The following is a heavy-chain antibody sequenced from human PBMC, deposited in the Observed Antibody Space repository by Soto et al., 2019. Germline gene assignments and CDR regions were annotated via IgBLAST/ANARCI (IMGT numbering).Heavy chain of an antibody. D-gene: IGHD2-15*01. J-gene: IGHJ3*02. Sequence: QVQLVESGGGVVQPGRSLRLSCAASGFTFSSYAMHWVRQAPGKGLEWVAVISYDGSNKYYADSVKGRFTISRDNSKNTLYLQMNSLRAEDTAVYYCARNNELGYCSGGSCYSEDAFDIWGQGTMVTVSS. CDR2: ISYDGSNK. CDR3: ARNNELGYCSGGSCYSEDAFDI. CDR1: GFTFSSYA. V-gene: IGHV3-30-3*01.